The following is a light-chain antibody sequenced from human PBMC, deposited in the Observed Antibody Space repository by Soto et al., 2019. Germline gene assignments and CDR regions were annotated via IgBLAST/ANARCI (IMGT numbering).Light chain of an antibody. CDR1: QSISSY. CDR2: AAS. CDR3: QQSYSTPPRLT. J-gene: IGKJ4*01. V-gene: IGKV1-39*01. Sequence: DIQMTQSPSSLSASVGDRVTMTCRASQSISSYLNWYQQKPGKAPKLLIYAASSLQSGVPSRFSGSGSGTDFTLTISSLQPEDFATYYCQQSYSTPPRLTFGGGTKVEIK.